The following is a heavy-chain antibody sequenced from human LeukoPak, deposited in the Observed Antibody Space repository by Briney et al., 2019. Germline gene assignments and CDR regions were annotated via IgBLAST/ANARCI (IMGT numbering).Heavy chain of an antibody. D-gene: IGHD6-13*01. Sequence: GGSLRLSCAASGFTFSSYSMNWVRQAPGKGLEWVSSISSSSSYIYYADSVKGRFTISRDNAKNSLYLQMNSLRAEDTAVYYCASEVGSSWTYYFDYWGQGTLVTVSS. CDR1: GFTFSSYS. CDR3: ASEVGSSWTYYFDY. CDR2: ISSSSSYI. V-gene: IGHV3-21*01. J-gene: IGHJ4*02.